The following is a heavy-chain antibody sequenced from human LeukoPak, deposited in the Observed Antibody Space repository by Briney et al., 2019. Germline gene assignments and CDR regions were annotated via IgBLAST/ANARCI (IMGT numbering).Heavy chain of an antibody. J-gene: IGHJ4*02. CDR2: IYYTGST. CDR3: ARRGGSGRAFDY. Sequence: SETLSLTCSVSGASISGGTYYWGWIRQPPGKGLEWIGSIYYTGSTYDNPSLKSRVTISVDTSKSQFSLKLSSVTAADTAVYYCARRGGSGRAFDYWGQGTLVTVSS. D-gene: IGHD1-26*01. CDR1: GASISGGTYY. V-gene: IGHV4-39*01.